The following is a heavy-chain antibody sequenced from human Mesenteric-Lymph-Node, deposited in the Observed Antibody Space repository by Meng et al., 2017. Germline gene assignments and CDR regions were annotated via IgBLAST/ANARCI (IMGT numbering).Heavy chain of an antibody. Sequence: QVQLVQSGAEVKKPGASVKVSCKASGYTFTGYYMHWVRQAPGQGLEWMGRINPNSGGTNYAQKFQGRVTMTRGTSISTAYMELSRLRSDDTAVYYCAREIAVAGTIWFDPWGQGTLVTVSS. D-gene: IGHD6-19*01. J-gene: IGHJ5*02. V-gene: IGHV1-2*06. CDR3: AREIAVAGTIWFDP. CDR1: GYTFTGYY. CDR2: INPNSGGT.